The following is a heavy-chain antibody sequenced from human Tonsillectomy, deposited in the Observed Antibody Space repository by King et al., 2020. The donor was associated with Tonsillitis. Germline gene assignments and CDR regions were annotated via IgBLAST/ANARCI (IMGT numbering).Heavy chain of an antibody. Sequence: VQLVESGGGVVQPGRSLRLSCAASGFTFSSYAMHWVRQAPGKGLGWVAVISYDGMNKYYADSVKGRFTISRDNSKNTLYLQMNSLSTEDTAVYFCAGEQWLVPSPFDYWGQGTLVTVSS. J-gene: IGHJ4*02. CDR2: ISYDGMNK. D-gene: IGHD6-19*01. CDR1: GFTFSSYA. CDR3: AGEQWLVPSPFDY. V-gene: IGHV3-30*01.